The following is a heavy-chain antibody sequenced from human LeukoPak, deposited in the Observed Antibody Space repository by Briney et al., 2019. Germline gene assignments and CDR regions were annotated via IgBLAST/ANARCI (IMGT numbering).Heavy chain of an antibody. D-gene: IGHD6-13*01. CDR2: ISYDGSNK. J-gene: IGHJ4*02. CDR3: ARMMVVAALARAAAGTLDY. Sequence: GGSLRLSCAASGFTFSSYAMYWVRQAPGKGLEWVAVISYDGSNKYYADSMKGRFTISRDNSKNTLYLQMNSLRAEDTAVYYCARMMVVAALARAAAGTLDYWGQGTLVTVSS. CDR1: GFTFSSYA. V-gene: IGHV3-30-3*01.